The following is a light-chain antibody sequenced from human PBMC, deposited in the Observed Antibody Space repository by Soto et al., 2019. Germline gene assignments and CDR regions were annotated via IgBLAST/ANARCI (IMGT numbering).Light chain of an antibody. Sequence: QSALTQPASVSGSLGQSITISCTGTSSDVGGYNYVSWYQQQPGKAPKLMIFGVSNRPSGVSNRFSGSKSGNTASLTISGLQAEDEADYYCSSYTSTTTLGVFGTGTKLTVL. J-gene: IGLJ1*01. V-gene: IGLV2-14*01. CDR1: SSDVGGYNY. CDR2: GVS. CDR3: SSYTSTTTLGV.